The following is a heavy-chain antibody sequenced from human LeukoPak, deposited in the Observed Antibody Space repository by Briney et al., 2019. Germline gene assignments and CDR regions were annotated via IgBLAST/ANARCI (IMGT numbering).Heavy chain of an antibody. CDR3: VKDFCRGGNRPFPFFDS. J-gene: IGHJ4*02. V-gene: IGHV3-23*01. CDR2: TVAGYSET. CDR1: GFTISGHA. D-gene: IGHD1-14*01. Sequence: GGSLRLSCVASGFTISGHAMSWVRQAPAKGLEWVSITVAGYSETHYADSVRGRFTISRDDSSNTLSLEMNSLRADDTGTYYCVKDFCRGGNRPFPFFDSWGQGTVVTVSS.